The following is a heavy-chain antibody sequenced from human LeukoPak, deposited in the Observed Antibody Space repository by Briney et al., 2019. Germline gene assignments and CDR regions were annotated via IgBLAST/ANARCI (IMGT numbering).Heavy chain of an antibody. J-gene: IGHJ4*02. D-gene: IGHD3-10*01. V-gene: IGHV3-23*01. CDR2: ISGSGGST. Sequence: GGSLRLSCAASGFTFSSYAMSWVRHAPGKGLEWVSAISGSGGSTYYADSVKGRFTISRDNSKNTLYLQMNSLRAEDTAVYYCAKDLKITMVRGFDYWGQGTLVTVSS. CDR1: GFTFSSYA. CDR3: AKDLKITMVRGFDY.